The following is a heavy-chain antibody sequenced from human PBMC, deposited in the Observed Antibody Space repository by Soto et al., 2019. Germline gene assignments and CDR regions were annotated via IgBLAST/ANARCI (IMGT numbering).Heavy chain of an antibody. CDR2: IIPIFGST. CDR3: ARDWTMGRGVMDLYFDYGLDV. J-gene: IGHJ6*02. CDR1: GGTFSSYA. Sequence: QVQLVQSGAEVKKPGSSVKVSCKASGGTFSSYAISWVRQAPGQGLEWMGGIIPIFGSTKSAQKSQGRVTFTADGSTSTAYLELSSLTSEDTAVYFCARDWTMGRGVMDLYFDYGLDVWGQGTTVTVSS. V-gene: IGHV1-69*12. D-gene: IGHD3-10*01.